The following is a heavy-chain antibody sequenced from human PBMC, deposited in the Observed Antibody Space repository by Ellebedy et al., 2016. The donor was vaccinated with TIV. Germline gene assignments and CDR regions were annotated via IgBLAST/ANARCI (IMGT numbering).Heavy chain of an antibody. J-gene: IGHJ4*02. V-gene: IGHV1-69*10. CDR2: IIPLFGIP. D-gene: IGHD4-23*01. CDR1: GGTFSNYA. Sequence: AASVKVSCKASGGTFSNYAISWVRQAPGQGLEWMGVIIPLFGIPNYAQKFQGRVTITTDKSTSTVYMELSSLRSEDTAVYYCARALYGGNSGAPFDYWGQGTLVTVSS. CDR3: ARALYGGNSGAPFDY.